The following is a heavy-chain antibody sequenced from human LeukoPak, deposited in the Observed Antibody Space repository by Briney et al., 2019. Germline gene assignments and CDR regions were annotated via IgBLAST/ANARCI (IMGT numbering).Heavy chain of an antibody. J-gene: IGHJ4*02. D-gene: IGHD4-17*01. V-gene: IGHV3-48*03. CDR3: ARDLPTPF. Sequence: GGSLRLSCAASGFTFSSYEMNWVRQAPGKGLEWVSYISSSGGTIYYADSVKGRFTISRVNAKNSLYLQMNSLRADDTAVYYCARDLPTPFWGQGTLVTVSS. CDR1: GFTFSSYE. CDR2: ISSSGGTI.